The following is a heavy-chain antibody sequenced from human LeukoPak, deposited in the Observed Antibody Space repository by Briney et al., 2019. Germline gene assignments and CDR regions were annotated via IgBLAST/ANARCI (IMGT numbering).Heavy chain of an antibody. CDR2: ISASGGDT. V-gene: IGHV3-23*01. Sequence: GGSLRLSCAASGFSFSTYSYSWVRQAPGKGLEWVSGISASGGDTFYADSVKGRFTISRDNSKNTLSLQMNSLRVEDTAIYYCAKDVRRCNGACTWGQGTLVTVSS. CDR1: GFSFSTYS. D-gene: IGHD2-8*01. J-gene: IGHJ5*02. CDR3: AKDVRRCNGACT.